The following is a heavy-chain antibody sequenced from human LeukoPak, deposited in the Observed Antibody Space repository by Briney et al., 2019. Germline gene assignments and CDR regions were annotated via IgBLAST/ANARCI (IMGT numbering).Heavy chain of an antibody. V-gene: IGHV3-23*05. CDR3: AKYYYGSGSFSLDY. Sequence: GGSLRLPCAASGFTFTNYAMTWVRQAPEKGLEWVSSVDSSGTSTYHADSVEGRFTISRDNSKNTLYLQMNSLRAEDTAIYYCAKYYYGSGSFSLDYWGQGTLVTVSS. CDR2: VDSSGTST. J-gene: IGHJ4*02. D-gene: IGHD3-10*01. CDR1: GFTFTNYA.